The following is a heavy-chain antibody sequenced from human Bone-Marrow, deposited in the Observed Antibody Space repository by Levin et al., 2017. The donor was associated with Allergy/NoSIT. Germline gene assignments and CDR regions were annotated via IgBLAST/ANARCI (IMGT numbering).Heavy chain of an antibody. CDR3: ARGEGFDTGWFPHHFDY. Sequence: SETLSLTCTVSGDSISGSSWSWIRQPAGKGLEWIGRIYTTGSYNYNPSLQSRLVISVDAAKSQFSLRLSSVTAADTAVYFCARGEGFDTGWFPHHFDYWGQGILVTVSS. J-gene: IGHJ4*02. V-gene: IGHV4-4*07. CDR2: IYTTGSY. CDR1: GDSISGSS. D-gene: IGHD6-19*01.